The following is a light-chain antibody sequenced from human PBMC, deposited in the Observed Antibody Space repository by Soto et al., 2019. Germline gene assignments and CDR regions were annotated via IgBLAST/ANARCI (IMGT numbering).Light chain of an antibody. CDR3: CSYAGSYTFGV. V-gene: IGLV2-11*01. CDR1: STDVGGYNY. CDR2: EVS. Sequence: QSALAQPSSVSGSPGQSITISCTGTSTDVGGYNYVSWYQHHPGKGPKLIIYEVSNRPSGVSDRFSGSKSGNKASLIISNLEAEDEADYYCCSYAGSYTFGVFGTGTKVTVL. J-gene: IGLJ1*01.